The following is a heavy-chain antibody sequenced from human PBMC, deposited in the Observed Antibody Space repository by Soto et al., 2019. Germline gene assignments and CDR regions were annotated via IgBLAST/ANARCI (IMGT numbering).Heavy chain of an antibody. CDR1: GCTFPSYA. Sequence: ASVQVSFKASGCTFPSYAINWVGRAAGKGLEWMGWMNPNSGNTGYAQKFQGRVTMTRNTSISTAYMELSSLRSEDTAVYYCARVGVPAAMVSYYYYYMDVWGKGTTVSVSS. J-gene: IGHJ6*03. CDR3: ARVGVPAAMVSYYYYYMDV. CDR2: MNPNSGNT. V-gene: IGHV1-8*01. D-gene: IGHD2-2*01.